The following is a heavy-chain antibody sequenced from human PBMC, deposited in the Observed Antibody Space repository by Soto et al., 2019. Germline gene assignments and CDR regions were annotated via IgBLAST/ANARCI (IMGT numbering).Heavy chain of an antibody. V-gene: IGHV4-59*01. CDR3: ARGAKVTTFDY. D-gene: IGHD4-17*01. CDR2: IYYSGST. Sequence: PSETLSLTCTVSGGSISSYYWSWIRQPPGKGLEWIGYIYYSGSTNYNPSLKSRVTISVDTSKNQFSLKLSSVTAADTAVYYCARGAKVTTFDYWGQGTLVTVSS. J-gene: IGHJ4*02. CDR1: GGSISSYY.